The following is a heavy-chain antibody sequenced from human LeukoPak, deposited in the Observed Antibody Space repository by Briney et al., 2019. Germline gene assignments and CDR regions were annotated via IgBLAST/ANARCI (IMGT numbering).Heavy chain of an antibody. CDR3: AKGPTIPPHYSAARNYFETKAHFDY. D-gene: IGHD3-10*01. CDR2: TRYDGSDK. V-gene: IGHV3-30*02. CDR1: GFTFSSYG. J-gene: IGHJ4*02. Sequence: GGSLRLSCAASGFTFSSYGMHWVRQAPGKGLEWVAFTRYDGSDKYYTDSVKGRFTISRDNSKNTLYLQMNSLRTEDTALYYCAKGPTIPPHYSAARNYFETKAHFDYWGQGTLVTVSS.